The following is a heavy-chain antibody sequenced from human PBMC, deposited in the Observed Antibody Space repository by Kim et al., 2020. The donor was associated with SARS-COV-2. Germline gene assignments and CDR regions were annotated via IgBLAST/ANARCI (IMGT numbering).Heavy chain of an antibody. CDR3: AKDPYYYDSSGYYRRLYYFDY. D-gene: IGHD3-22*01. CDR2: ISYDGSNK. J-gene: IGHJ4*02. Sequence: GGSLRLSCAASGFTFSSYGMHWVRQAPGKGLEWVAVISYDGSNKYYADSVKGRFTISRDNSKNTLYLQMNSLRAEDTAVYYCAKDPYYYDSSGYYRRLYYFDYWGQGTLVTVSS. CDR1: GFTFSSYG. V-gene: IGHV3-30*18.